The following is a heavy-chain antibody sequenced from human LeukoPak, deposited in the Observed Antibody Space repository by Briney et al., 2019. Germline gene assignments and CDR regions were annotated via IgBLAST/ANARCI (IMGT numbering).Heavy chain of an antibody. CDR2: FYHSGTT. CDR1: GYSISSGYF. Sequence: SETLSLTCTFSGYSISSGYFWGWIRQPPGKGLEWIGSFYHSGTTYYNPSLRGRVTISVDTSNNQFSLNLTSVTAADTAVYYCARDQLMVWGQGTLVTVSS. CDR3: ARDQLMV. J-gene: IGHJ4*02. V-gene: IGHV4-38-2*02. D-gene: IGHD2-8*01.